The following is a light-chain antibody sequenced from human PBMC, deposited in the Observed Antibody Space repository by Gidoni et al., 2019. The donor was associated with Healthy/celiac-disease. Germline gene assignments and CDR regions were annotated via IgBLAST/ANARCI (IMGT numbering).Light chain of an antibody. CDR1: QSVSSN. CDR3: EQYNNWPLLT. CDR2: GAS. V-gene: IGKV3-15*01. Sequence: DIVITQSPATLSVSPGERATLSCRASQSVSSNLTWYQQKPGQAPRLLIYGASPMATVTPARCSGSVSVTEFTLSISTLQSEEFAVYYCEQYNNWPLLTFXGXTKVEIK. J-gene: IGKJ4*01.